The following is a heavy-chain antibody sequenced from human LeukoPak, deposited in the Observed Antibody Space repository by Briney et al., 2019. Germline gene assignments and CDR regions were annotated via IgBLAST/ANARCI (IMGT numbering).Heavy chain of an antibody. Sequence: RTSETLSLTCTVSGGSISSYYWSWIRQPPGKGLEWIGYIYYSGSTNYNPSLKSRVTISVDTSKNQFSLKLSSVTAADTAVYYCARDGFVRGSDGYYYYMDVWGKGTTVTVSS. V-gene: IGHV4-59*01. D-gene: IGHD1-26*01. CDR1: GGSISSYY. CDR2: IYYSGST. J-gene: IGHJ6*03. CDR3: ARDGFVRGSDGYYYYMDV.